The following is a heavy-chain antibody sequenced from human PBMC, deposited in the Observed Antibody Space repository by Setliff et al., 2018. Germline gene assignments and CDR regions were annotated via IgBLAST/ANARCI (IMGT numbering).Heavy chain of an antibody. V-gene: IGHV3-23*03. CDR3: AREGLTGPVVISVAYYFDS. Sequence: SGGSLRLSCAASGFTFNNYAMSWVRQAPGKRLEWVSVVYRGGSTTFYADSVKGRFTISRDDSKNTLYLQMNSLTVDDTATYYCAREGLTGPVVISVAYYFDSWGQGTVVTVSS. J-gene: IGHJ4*02. CDR1: GFTFNNYA. D-gene: IGHD2-21*01. CDR2: VYRGGSTT.